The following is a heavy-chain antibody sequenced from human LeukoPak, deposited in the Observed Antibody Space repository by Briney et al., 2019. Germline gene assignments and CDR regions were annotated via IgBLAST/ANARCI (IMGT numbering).Heavy chain of an antibody. J-gene: IGHJ6*03. V-gene: IGHV1-69-2*01. CDR1: GYTFTDYY. CDR2: IDPEDGET. Sequence: SSCKVSGYTFTDYYMHWVQQAPGQGLEWMGLIDPEDGETIYAEKFQGRVTITADTSTDTAYMELSSLRSEDTAVYYCATGRGYCTNGVCYRSYYMDVWGKGTTVTVSS. D-gene: IGHD2-8*01. CDR3: ATGRGYCTNGVCYRSYYMDV.